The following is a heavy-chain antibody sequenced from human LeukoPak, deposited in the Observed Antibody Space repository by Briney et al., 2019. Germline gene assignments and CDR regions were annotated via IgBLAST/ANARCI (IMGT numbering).Heavy chain of an antibody. V-gene: IGHV4-59*01. J-gene: IGHJ6*02. Sequence: SETLSLTCTVPGGSISSYYWSWIRQPLGKGLEWIGYIYYSGSTNYNPSLKSRVTISVDTSKNQDSLKLSSVTAAGTVVYYCARDHKPGPKPDAAMVSYYYYGMDVWGQGTTVTVSS. CDR2: IYYSGST. CDR3: ARDHKPGPKPDAAMVSYYYYGMDV. CDR1: GGSISSYY. D-gene: IGHD5-18*01.